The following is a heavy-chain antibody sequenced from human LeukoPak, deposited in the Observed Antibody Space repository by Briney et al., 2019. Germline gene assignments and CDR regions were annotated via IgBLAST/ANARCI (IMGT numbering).Heavy chain of an antibody. Sequence: SETLSLTCTVSGGSISSYYWSWIRQPAGKGLEWMGRIYTSGSTNYNPSLKSRVTMSVDTSKNQFSLKLSSVTAADTAVYYCARDSAAAGNLQHWGQGTLVTVSS. J-gene: IGHJ1*01. D-gene: IGHD6-13*01. CDR3: ARDSAAAGNLQH. V-gene: IGHV4-4*07. CDR1: GGSISSYY. CDR2: IYTSGST.